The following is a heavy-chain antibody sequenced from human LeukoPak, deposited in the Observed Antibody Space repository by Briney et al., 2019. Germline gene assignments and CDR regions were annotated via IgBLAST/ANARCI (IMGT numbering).Heavy chain of an antibody. CDR2: INHSGST. Sequence: SETLSLTCAVYGGSFSGYYWSWIRQPPGKGLEWIGEINHSGSTNYNPSLKSRVTISVDTSKNQFSLKLSSVTAADTAVYYCAGRYVGRDNWFDPWGQGTLVTVSS. CDR3: AGRYVGRDNWFDP. J-gene: IGHJ5*02. D-gene: IGHD1-14*01. CDR1: GGSFSGYY. V-gene: IGHV4-34*01.